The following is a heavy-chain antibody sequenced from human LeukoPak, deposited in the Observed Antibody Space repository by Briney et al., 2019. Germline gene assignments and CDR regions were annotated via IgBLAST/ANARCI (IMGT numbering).Heavy chain of an antibody. J-gene: IGHJ6*03. CDR1: GYTFTSYG. CDR3: ARTLRFLEWLPAQRYYYMDV. D-gene: IGHD3-3*01. CDR2: MNPNSGNT. Sequence: GASVKVSCKASGYTFTSYGISWVRQAPGQGLEWMGWMNPNSGNTGYAQKFQGRVTITRNTSISTAYMELSSLRSEDTAVYYCARTLRFLEWLPAQRYYYMDVWGKGTTVTVSS. V-gene: IGHV1-8*03.